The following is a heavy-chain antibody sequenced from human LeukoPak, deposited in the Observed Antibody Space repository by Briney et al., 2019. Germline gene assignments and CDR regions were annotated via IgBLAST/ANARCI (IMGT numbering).Heavy chain of an antibody. CDR1: GFTFTSYG. CDR3: AKDLYNSGWCPTTFDY. CDR2: ISYDGSNT. D-gene: IGHD6-19*01. Sequence: GGSLRLSCAASGFTFTSYGIHWVRQAPGKGLEWVAFISYDGSNTYYADSVKGRFTISRDNSKNTLYLQMNSLIGEDTAVYYCAKDLYNSGWCPTTFDYWGQGILVTVSS. V-gene: IGHV3-30*02. J-gene: IGHJ4*02.